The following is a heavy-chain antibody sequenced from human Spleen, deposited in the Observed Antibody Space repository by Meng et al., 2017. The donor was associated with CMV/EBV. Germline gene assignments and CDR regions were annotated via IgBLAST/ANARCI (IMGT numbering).Heavy chain of an antibody. CDR1: TFSEYG. D-gene: IGHD1-20*01. CDR3: ARREEDNWNDIPMSWFDP. CDR2: ISSRGRTI. V-gene: IGHV3-11*01. J-gene: IGHJ5*02. Sequence: TFSEYGMSWIRQTPGKGLDSVSYISSRGRTIYYADSVQGRFTISRDNAKNSLYLQMNSLTAGDTAVYYCARREEDNWNDIPMSWFDPWGQGTLVTVSS.